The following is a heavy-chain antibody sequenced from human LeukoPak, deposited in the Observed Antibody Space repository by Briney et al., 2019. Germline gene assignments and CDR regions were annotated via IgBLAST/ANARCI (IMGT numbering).Heavy chain of an antibody. CDR2: ISWNSGSI. V-gene: IGHV3-9*01. CDR1: GFTFDDYA. D-gene: IGHD5-18*01. CDR3: AKRWTRVQLWGFDY. J-gene: IGHJ4*02. Sequence: GGSLRLSCAASGFTFDDYAMHWVRQAPGKGLEWVSGISWNSGSIGYADSVKGRFTISRDNSKNTLYLQMNSLRAEDTAVYYCAKRWTRVQLWGFDYWGQGTLVTVSS.